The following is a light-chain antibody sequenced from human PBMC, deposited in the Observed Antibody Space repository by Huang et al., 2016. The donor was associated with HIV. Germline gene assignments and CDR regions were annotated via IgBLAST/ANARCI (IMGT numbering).Light chain of an antibody. V-gene: IGKV2-30*01. Sequence: VVMTQAPLSLPVTLGQPASIFCKSSQSLLSSDGDTFLNWFQQRPGQSPTRLIYQVSIRDSGVPLRFSGSGSGTLFTLRINPVEAEDVAIYYCMQGTHWPGTFGPGTKMDI. CDR1: QSLLSSDGDTF. CDR2: QVS. CDR3: MQGTHWPGT. J-gene: IGKJ1*01.